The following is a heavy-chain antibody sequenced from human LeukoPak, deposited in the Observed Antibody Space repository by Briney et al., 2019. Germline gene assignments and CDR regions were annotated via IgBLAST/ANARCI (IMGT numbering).Heavy chain of an antibody. J-gene: IGHJ5*02. CDR3: ARDRIAARWFDP. Sequence: GGSLRLSCAASGFTFSSYEMNWVRQAPGKGLEWASYISSSGSTIYYADSVKGRFTISRDNAKNSLYLQMNSLRAEDTAVYYCARDRIAARWFDPWGQGTLVTVSS. CDR1: GFTFSSYE. CDR2: ISSSGSTI. V-gene: IGHV3-48*03. D-gene: IGHD6-13*01.